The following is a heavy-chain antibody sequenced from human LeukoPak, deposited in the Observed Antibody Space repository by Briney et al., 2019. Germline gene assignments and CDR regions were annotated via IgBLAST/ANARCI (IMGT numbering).Heavy chain of an antibody. J-gene: IGHJ6*02. CDR2: IYPTGDT. V-gene: IGHV4-4*02. CDR3: ARDPPRGYGMDV. Sequence: SETLSLTCDVSGGSITNANWWPWVRQTTGKGLEWIGEIYPTGDTNYNPSLKSRVTISMDKSKNQYSLRVTSMTAADTGVYYCARDPPRGYGMDVWGPGTTVTVSS. CDR1: GGSITNANW.